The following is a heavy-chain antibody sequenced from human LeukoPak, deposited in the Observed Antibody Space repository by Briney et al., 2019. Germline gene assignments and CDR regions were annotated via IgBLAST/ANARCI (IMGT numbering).Heavy chain of an antibody. CDR3: ARGMPRYSGSYWTSYYYYGMDV. D-gene: IGHD1-26*01. CDR2: IYYSGST. CDR1: GGSISSGGYY. J-gene: IGHJ6*02. Sequence: SETLSLTCTVSGGSISSGGYYWSWIRQHPGKGLEWIGYIYYSGSTYYNPSLKSRVNISVDTSKNQFSLKLSSVTAADTAVYYCARGMPRYSGSYWTSYYYYGMDVWGQGTTVTVSS. V-gene: IGHV4-31*03.